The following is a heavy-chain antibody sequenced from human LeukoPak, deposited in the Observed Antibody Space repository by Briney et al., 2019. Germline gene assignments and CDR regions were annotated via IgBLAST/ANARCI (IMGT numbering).Heavy chain of an antibody. J-gene: IGHJ6*03. CDR1: GGSISSYY. CDR2: IYTSGST. V-gene: IGHV4-4*09. Sequence: SETLSLTCTVSGGSISSYYWSWIRQPPGKGLEWIGYIYTSGSTNYNPSLKSRVSISVETSKNHYSLKLSSVTAADTAVYYCARRVIAAAPTHYYYYMDVWGKGTTVTVSS. D-gene: IGHD6-13*01. CDR3: ARRVIAAAPTHYYYYMDV.